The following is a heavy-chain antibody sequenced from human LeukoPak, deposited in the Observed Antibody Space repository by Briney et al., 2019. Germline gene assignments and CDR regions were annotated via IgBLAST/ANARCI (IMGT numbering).Heavy chain of an antibody. CDR2: INHSGST. J-gene: IGHJ4*02. V-gene: IGHV4-34*01. Sequence: SETLSLTCADYWSWIRQPPGRGLEWIGEINHSGSTNYNPSLKSRVTISVDTSKNQFSLKLSSVTAADTAVYYCARTNYYGSGSHDYWGQGTLVTVSS. D-gene: IGHD3-10*01. CDR1: Y. CDR3: ARTNYYGSGSHDY.